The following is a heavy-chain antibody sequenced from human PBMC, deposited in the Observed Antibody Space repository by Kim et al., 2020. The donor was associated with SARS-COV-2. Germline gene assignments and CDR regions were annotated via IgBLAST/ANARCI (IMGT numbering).Heavy chain of an antibody. CDR1: GFTFGDYA. V-gene: IGHV3-49*04. D-gene: IGHD2-2*01. CDR3: TRDLGYCSSISCYVYYNYYYGMDV. J-gene: IGHJ6*02. CDR2: IRSTPYGGTT. Sequence: GGSLRLSCIASGFTFGDYAMSWVRQAPGKGLEWVGFIRSTPYGGTTEYAASVKGRFTISRDDSKSIAYLQMNSLKTEDTAVYYCTRDLGYCSSISCYVYYNYYYGMDVWGQGTTVTVSS.